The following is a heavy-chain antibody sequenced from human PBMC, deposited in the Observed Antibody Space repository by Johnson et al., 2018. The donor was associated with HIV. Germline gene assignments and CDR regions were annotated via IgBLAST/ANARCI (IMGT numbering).Heavy chain of an antibody. CDR3: ARYCSGGSCYSVWQKNYAFDI. CDR2: ISYDGNNK. V-gene: IGHV3-30-3*01. CDR1: GFTFSNYA. J-gene: IGHJ3*02. Sequence: QVQLVESGGGVVQPGRSLRLSCAASGFTFSNYAMHWVRQAPVKGLEWVAVISYDGNNKYYADSVKGRFTISRDNSKNTLYLQLNSLRAEDTAVYYCARYCSGGSCYSVWQKNYAFDIWGQGTMVTVSS. D-gene: IGHD2-15*01.